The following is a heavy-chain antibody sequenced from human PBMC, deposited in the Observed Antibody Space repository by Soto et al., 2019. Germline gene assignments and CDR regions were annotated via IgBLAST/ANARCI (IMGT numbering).Heavy chain of an antibody. D-gene: IGHD3-10*01. V-gene: IGHV4-39*01. CDR3: ARVWGGAFDI. CDR1: GGSISSSSYY. CDR2: IYYSVNT. J-gene: IGHJ3*02. Sequence: PSETLSLTCTVSGGSISSSSYYWGWIRQPPGKGLEWIGSIYYSVNTYYNPSLKSRVTISVDTSKNQFSLKLSSVTAADTAVYYCARVWGGAFDIWGQGTTVTVSS.